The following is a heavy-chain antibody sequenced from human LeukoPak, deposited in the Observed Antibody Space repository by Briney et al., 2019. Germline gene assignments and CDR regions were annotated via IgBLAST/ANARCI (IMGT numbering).Heavy chain of an antibody. J-gene: IGHJ3*02. CDR1: GFTFSSYA. CDR2: ISYDGSNK. D-gene: IGHD1-26*01. Sequence: GGSLRLSCAASGFTFSSYAMHWVRQAPGKGLEWVAVISYDGSNKKYADSVKGRFTISRDNSKNTLYLQMNSLRAEDTAVYYCARDRAAGSYYISDAFDIWGQGTMVTVSS. V-gene: IGHV3-30*04. CDR3: ARDRAAGSYYISDAFDI.